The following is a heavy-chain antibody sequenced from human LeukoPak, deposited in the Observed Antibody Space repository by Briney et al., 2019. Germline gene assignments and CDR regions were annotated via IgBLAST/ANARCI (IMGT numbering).Heavy chain of an antibody. J-gene: IGHJ5*02. CDR3: ARMYSSGWVWEIDP. CDR1: GFTFSSFS. D-gene: IGHD6-19*01. Sequence: GGSLRLSRAASGFTFSSFSMNWVRQAPGKGLEWVGRIKSKTDGGTTDYAAPVKGRFTISRDDSKNTLYLQMNSLRAEDTAVYYCARMYSSGWVWEIDPWGQGTLVTVSS. CDR2: IKSKTDGGTT. V-gene: IGHV3-15*01.